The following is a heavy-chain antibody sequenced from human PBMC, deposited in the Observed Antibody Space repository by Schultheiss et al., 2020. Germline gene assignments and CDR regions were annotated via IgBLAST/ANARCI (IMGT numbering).Heavy chain of an antibody. D-gene: IGHD2-2*01. V-gene: IGHV3-23*01. Sequence: GGSLRLSCAASGFTFSSYAMHWVRQAPGKGLKWVSGISGSGAGTNYADSVKGRFTISRDNSKNTMYLQMNSLRAEDTAVYYCAKDRLGWWVVPAATGAFDIWGQGTMVNVSS. CDR1: GFTFSSYA. J-gene: IGHJ3*02. CDR2: ISGSGAGT. CDR3: AKDRLGWWVVPAATGAFDI.